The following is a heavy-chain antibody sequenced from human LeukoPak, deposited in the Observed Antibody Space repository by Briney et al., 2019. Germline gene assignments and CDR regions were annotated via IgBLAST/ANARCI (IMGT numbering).Heavy chain of an antibody. CDR1: GGSISSYY. J-gene: IGHJ4*02. CDR3: AGHLSGGTGYDLGH. CDR2: IYYSGST. D-gene: IGHD5-12*01. V-gene: IGHV4-59*08. Sequence: SETLSLTCTVSGGSISSYYWSWIRQPPGKGLEWIGYIYYSGSTNYNPSLKSRVTISVDTSKNQFSLKLSSVTAADTAVYYCAGHLSGGTGYDLGHWGQGTLVTVSS.